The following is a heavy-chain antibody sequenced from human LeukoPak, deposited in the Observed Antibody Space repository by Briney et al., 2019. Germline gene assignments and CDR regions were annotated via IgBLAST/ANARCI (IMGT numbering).Heavy chain of an antibody. CDR3: AREVYGGNSAVMDY. CDR1: GGSFSGYY. D-gene: IGHD4-23*01. V-gene: IGHV4-34*01. J-gene: IGHJ4*02. Sequence: SETLSLTCAVYGGSFSGYYWSWIRQPPGKGLEWIGEINHSGSTNYNPSLKSRVTMSVDTSKNQFSLKLSSVTAADTAVYYCAREVYGGNSAVMDYWGQGTLVTVSS. CDR2: INHSGST.